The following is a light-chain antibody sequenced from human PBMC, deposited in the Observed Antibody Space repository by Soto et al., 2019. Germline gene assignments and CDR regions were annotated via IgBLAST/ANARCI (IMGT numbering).Light chain of an antibody. V-gene: IGLV2-14*01. CDR3: SEYTGISTYV. CDR1: SSDVGGYNY. CDR2: DVS. J-gene: IGLJ1*01. Sequence: QSALAQPASVSGSPGQSITISCTGTSSDVGGYNYVSWYQQHPGKAPKLMIYDVSNRPSGVSNRFSGSKSGNAASLTISGLQVEEEADYYFSEYTGISTYVFETG.